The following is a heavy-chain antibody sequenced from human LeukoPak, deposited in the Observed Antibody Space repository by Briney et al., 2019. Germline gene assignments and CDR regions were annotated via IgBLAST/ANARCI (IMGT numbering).Heavy chain of an antibody. CDR3: AVNSGSYSLLWEYLYYFDY. J-gene: IGHJ4*02. CDR2: IIPIFGTA. Sequence: SVKVSCKASGGTFSSYAISWVRQAPGQGLEWMGGIIPIFGTANYAQRYQGRVTITTDESTSTAYMELSSLRSEDTAVYYCAVNSGSYSLLWEYLYYFDYWGQGTLVTVSS. V-gene: IGHV1-69*05. D-gene: IGHD1-26*01. CDR1: GGTFSSYA.